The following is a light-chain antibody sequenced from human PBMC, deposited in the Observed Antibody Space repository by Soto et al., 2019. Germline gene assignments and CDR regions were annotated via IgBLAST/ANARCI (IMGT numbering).Light chain of an antibody. CDR2: SAS. J-gene: IGKJ2*01. CDR3: QQHNYWPS. V-gene: IGKV3-15*01. CDR1: QSVATN. Sequence: EIVMTQSPATLSVSPGERATLSCRASQSVATNLAWYQQKPGQVPRLLIHSASTRATGVPARFSGSGSGTEFTLTISSLQSDEFAVYYCQQHNYWPSFGQGTKLEIK.